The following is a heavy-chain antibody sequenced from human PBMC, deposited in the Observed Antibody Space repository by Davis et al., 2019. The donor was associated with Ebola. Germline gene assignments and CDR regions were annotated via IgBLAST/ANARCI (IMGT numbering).Heavy chain of an antibody. Sequence: MPSETLSLTCTVSGVSISDGRFHWGWVRQPPGKGLEWIASFRHGGRTYCNSSLESRLTVSADPSSNQVSLKLSSVTAADTALYFCARHAAYCDPATCFSFDDWGQGTLVTVSS. D-gene: IGHD2-21*01. CDR3: ARHAAYCDPATCFSFDD. V-gene: IGHV4-39*01. J-gene: IGHJ4*02. CDR2: FRHGGRT. CDR1: GVSISDGRFH.